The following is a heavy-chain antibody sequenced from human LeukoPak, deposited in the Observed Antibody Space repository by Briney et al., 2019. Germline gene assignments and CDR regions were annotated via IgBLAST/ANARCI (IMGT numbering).Heavy chain of an antibody. CDR3: ARTGGSYPYYFEY. V-gene: IGHV3-30*02. Sequence: PGGSLRLSCAASGFTLSSYGMHWVRQAPGKGLEWVAFIRYNGNNKYYADSVKGRFTISRDTSKNTLYLQMYSLRSEDTAVYYCARTGGSYPYYFEYWGQGTPVTVSS. D-gene: IGHD1-26*01. CDR2: IRYNGNNK. J-gene: IGHJ4*02. CDR1: GFTLSSYG.